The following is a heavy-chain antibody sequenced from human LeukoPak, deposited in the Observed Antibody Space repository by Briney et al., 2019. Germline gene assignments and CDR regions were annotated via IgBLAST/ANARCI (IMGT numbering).Heavy chain of an antibody. Sequence: GSLRLSCAASGFTFSSYGMHWVRQAPGKGLEWVAVISYDGSNKYYADSVKGRFTISRDNSKNTLYLQMNTLRAEDTALYYCAKGTPAIAVAGTGYFQHWGQGTLVTVSS. V-gene: IGHV3-30*18. J-gene: IGHJ1*01. CDR3: AKGTPAIAVAGTGYFQH. CDR1: GFTFSSYG. CDR2: ISYDGSNK. D-gene: IGHD6-19*01.